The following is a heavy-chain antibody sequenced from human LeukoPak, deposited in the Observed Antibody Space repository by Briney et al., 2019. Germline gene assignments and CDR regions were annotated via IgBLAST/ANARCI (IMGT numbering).Heavy chain of an antibody. V-gene: IGHV4-59*08. CDR2: IYYSGST. D-gene: IGHD6-13*01. J-gene: IGHJ4*02. CDR3: ARHIAAGTPGFDF. CDR1: GGSISSYY. Sequence: SETLSLTCTVSGGSISSYYWSWIRQPPGKGLEWIGYIYYSGSTNYNPSLKSRVTISVDTSKNQFSLKLRSVTAADTAVYFCARHIAAGTPGFDFWGQGTLVTVSS.